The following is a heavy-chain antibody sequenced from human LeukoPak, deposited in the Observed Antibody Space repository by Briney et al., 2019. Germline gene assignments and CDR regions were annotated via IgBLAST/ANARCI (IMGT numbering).Heavy chain of an antibody. Sequence: GGSLRLSCAASGFTFSSYEMNWVRQAPGKGLEWVSYISRSGSTIYYADSVKGRFTISRDNAKNSLYLQMNSLRAEDTAVYYCARWRWELLAFDYWGQGTLVTVSS. CDR1: GFTFSSYE. CDR3: ARWRWELLAFDY. J-gene: IGHJ4*02. D-gene: IGHD1-26*01. V-gene: IGHV3-48*03. CDR2: ISRSGSTI.